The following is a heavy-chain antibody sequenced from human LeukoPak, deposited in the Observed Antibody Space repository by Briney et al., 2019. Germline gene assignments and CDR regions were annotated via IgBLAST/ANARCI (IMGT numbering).Heavy chain of an antibody. Sequence: PGGSLRLSCAASGFTFSSYSVNWVRQAPGKGLEWVSSISSSSSYIYYADSVKGRFTISRDNAKNSLYLQMNSLRAEDTAVYYCARGRITIFGVAPVAAFDIWGQGTMVTVSS. CDR1: GFTFSSYS. V-gene: IGHV3-21*01. CDR3: ARGRITIFGVAPVAAFDI. J-gene: IGHJ3*02. CDR2: ISSSSSYI. D-gene: IGHD3-3*01.